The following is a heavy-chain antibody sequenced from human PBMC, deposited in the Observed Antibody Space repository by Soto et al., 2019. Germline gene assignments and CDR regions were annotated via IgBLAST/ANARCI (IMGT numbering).Heavy chain of an antibody. CDR3: AKYSKTVTTSLQH. V-gene: IGHV3-23*01. CDR1: GFTFSSYA. Sequence: EVQLLESGGGLVQPGGSLRLSCAASGFTFSSYAMSWVRQAPGKGLEWVAAISGSGGSTYYADSEKGRFTISRDNSKNTLYLQMNSLRAEDTAVYYCAKYSKTVTTSLQHWGQGTLVTVSS. J-gene: IGHJ1*01. D-gene: IGHD4-17*01. CDR2: ISGSGGST.